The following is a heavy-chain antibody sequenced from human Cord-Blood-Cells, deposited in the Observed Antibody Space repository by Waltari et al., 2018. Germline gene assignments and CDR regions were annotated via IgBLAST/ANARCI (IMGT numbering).Heavy chain of an antibody. CDR2: ISAYNGNT. Sequence: QGLEWMGWISAYNGNTNYAQMLQGRVTMTTDTSTSTAYMELRSLRSADTAVYYCARHYYDSSGYYDYYYGMDVWGQGTTVTVSS. CDR3: ARHYYDSSGYYDYYYGMDV. D-gene: IGHD3-22*01. J-gene: IGHJ6*02. V-gene: IGHV1-18*01.